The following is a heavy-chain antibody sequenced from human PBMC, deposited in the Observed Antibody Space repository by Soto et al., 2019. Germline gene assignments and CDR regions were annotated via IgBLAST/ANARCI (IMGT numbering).Heavy chain of an antibody. Sequence: HSETLSLTCTVSGGSISSGDYYWSWIRQPPGKGLEWIGYIYYSGSTYYNPSLKSRVTISVDTSKNQFSLKLSSVTAADTAVYYCARSSTSANYFDYWGQGTLVTVS. CDR1: GGSISSGDYY. CDR2: IYYSGST. J-gene: IGHJ4*02. CDR3: ARSSTSANYFDY. V-gene: IGHV4-31*02. D-gene: IGHD2-2*01.